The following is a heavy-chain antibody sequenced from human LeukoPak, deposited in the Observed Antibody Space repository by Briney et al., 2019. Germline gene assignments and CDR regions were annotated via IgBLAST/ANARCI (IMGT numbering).Heavy chain of an antibody. CDR2: IKEDGSEK. CDR1: GFTFSRFW. V-gene: IGHV3-7*03. Sequence: PGGSLRLSCAASGFTFSRFWMHWVRQAPGKGLEWVANIKEDGSEKYYADSVKGRFTIPRDNAKNSLYLQMNSLRAEDTAVYYCVRAMGDWGQGTLVTVSS. CDR3: VRAMGD. D-gene: IGHD3-16*01. J-gene: IGHJ4*02.